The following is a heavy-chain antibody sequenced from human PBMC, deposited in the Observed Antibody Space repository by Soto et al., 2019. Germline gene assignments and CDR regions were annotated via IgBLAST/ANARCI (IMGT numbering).Heavy chain of an antibody. CDR1: GDSISSGS. J-gene: IGHJ6*02. Sequence: PSETLSLTCTVAGDSISSGSYHWIRQHPGKGLEWIGEINHSGSTNYNPSLKSRVTISVDTSKNQFSLKLSSVTAADTAVYYCARGRSMVRGKNYYGMDVWGQGTTVTVSS. V-gene: IGHV4-34*01. CDR3: ARGRSMVRGKNYYGMDV. CDR2: INHSGST. D-gene: IGHD3-10*01.